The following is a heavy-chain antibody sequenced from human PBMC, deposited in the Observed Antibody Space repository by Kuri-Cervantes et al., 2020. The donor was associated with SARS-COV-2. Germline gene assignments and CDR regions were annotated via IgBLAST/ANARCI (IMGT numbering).Heavy chain of an antibody. Sequence: SETLSLTCTVSGGSISSSSYYWGWIRQPPGKGLEWIGSIYYSGSTNYNPSLKSRVTISVDTSKNQFSLKLSSVTAADTAVYYCARGLGSGYYYGSFDYWGQGTLVTVSS. CDR1: GGSISSSSYY. D-gene: IGHD3-22*01. CDR3: ARGLGSGYYYGSFDY. CDR2: IYYSGST. V-gene: IGHV4-39*07. J-gene: IGHJ4*02.